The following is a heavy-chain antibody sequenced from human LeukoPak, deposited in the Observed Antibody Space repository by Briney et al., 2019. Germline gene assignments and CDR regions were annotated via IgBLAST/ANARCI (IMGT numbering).Heavy chain of an antibody. Sequence: GGSLRLSCTASGFTFGDYAMSWVRQAPGKGLEWVSSISSSSSYIYYADSVKGRFTISRDNAKNSLYLQMNSLRAEDTAVYYCARKFLNDAFDIWGQGTMVTVSS. CDR1: GFTFGDYA. J-gene: IGHJ3*02. D-gene: IGHD2-21*01. CDR3: ARKFLNDAFDI. V-gene: IGHV3-21*01. CDR2: ISSSSSYI.